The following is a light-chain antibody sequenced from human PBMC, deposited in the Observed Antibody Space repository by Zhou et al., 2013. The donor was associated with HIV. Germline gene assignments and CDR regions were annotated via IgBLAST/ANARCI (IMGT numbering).Light chain of an antibody. CDR2: AAS. Sequence: DIQMTQSPSSVSASVGDRVTITCRASQGIGSWLAWYQQKPGKAPNLLIYAASSLQSGVPSRFSGSGSGTVFTLTISSLQPEDFATYYCQKLNSFPLTFGGGTKVEIK. J-gene: IGKJ4*01. V-gene: IGKV1-12*01. CDR3: QKLNSFPLT. CDR1: QGIGSW.